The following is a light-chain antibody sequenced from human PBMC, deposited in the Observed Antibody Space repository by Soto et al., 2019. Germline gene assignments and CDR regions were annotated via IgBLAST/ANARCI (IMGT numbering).Light chain of an antibody. V-gene: IGKV1-5*03. J-gene: IGKJ1*01. CDR3: QHYESYSDG. CDR1: QTISDW. CDR2: KAS. Sequence: IQLTQSPSSLSASVGDRVTITCRASQTISDWLAWYQQKPGKAPKLLIYKASSLKSGVPSRFSGSGSGTEFTLTISSLQPDDFATYYCQHYESYSDGFGQGTKVDI.